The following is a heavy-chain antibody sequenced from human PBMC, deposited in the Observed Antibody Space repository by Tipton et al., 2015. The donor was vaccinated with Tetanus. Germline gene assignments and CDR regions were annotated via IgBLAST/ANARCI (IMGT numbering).Heavy chain of an antibody. J-gene: IGHJ4*02. D-gene: IGHD7-27*01. CDR2: INVADSDT. Sequence: VQLVQSGAEVKKPGESLKISCKGSGFSFTYFWIGWVRQMPGKGLEWMGVINVADSDTRYSPSFQGQVIISADKSISTAYLRWSSPKASDSAMYYCAGYETGGYIHHWGRGALVTVSS. V-gene: IGHV5-51*01. CDR3: AGYETGGYIHH. CDR1: GFSFTYFW.